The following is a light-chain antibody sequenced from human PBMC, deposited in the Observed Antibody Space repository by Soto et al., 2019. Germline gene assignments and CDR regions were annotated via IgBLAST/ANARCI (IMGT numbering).Light chain of an antibody. CDR3: QQRSNWL. CDR1: QSVSNN. Sequence: MKLSPATLSVSQRERATLSCRASQSVSNNLAWYQQKPGQAPRLLIYGASTRATGIPARFSGSGSGTEFTLTISSLQSEDFAVYYCQQRSNWLFGPAT. V-gene: IGKV3-15*01. J-gene: IGKJ3*01. CDR2: GAS.